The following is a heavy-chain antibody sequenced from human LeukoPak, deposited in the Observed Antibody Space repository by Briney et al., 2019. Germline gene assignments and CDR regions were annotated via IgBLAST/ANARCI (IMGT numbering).Heavy chain of an antibody. CDR1: GFTFSSYS. Sequence: GGSLRLSCAASGFTFSSYSMNWVRQAPGKGLEWVSSISSSSSYIYYADSVKGRFTISRDNAKNSLYLQMNSLRAEDTAVYYCARLNDYGDYSSYYYYGMDVWGQGTTVTVSS. J-gene: IGHJ6*02. CDR2: ISSSSSYI. D-gene: IGHD4-17*01. CDR3: ARLNDYGDYSSYYYYGMDV. V-gene: IGHV3-21*01.